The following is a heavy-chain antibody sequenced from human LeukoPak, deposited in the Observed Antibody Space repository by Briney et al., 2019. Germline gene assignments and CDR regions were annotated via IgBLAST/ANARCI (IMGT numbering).Heavy chain of an antibody. CDR3: AKEVTIFSEFDY. Sequence: GGSLRLSCAASGFTFSSYAMSWVRQAPGKGLEWVSAISGSGGRTYYADSVKGRFTISRDNSKNTLYLEMNRLRAEDMAVYYCAKEVTIFSEFDYWGQGTLVTVSS. CDR1: GFTFSSYA. V-gene: IGHV3-23*01. D-gene: IGHD3-3*01. CDR2: ISGSGGRT. J-gene: IGHJ4*02.